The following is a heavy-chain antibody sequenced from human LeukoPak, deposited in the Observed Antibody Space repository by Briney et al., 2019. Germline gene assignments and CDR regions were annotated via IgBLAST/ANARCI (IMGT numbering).Heavy chain of an antibody. CDR2: IWYDGSNK. CDR1: GFTFSSYG. Sequence: GGSLRLSCAASGFTFSSYGMHWVRQAPGEGLEWVALIWYDGSNKKHADSVKGRFTISRDDSKNTLYLQMNSLRAEDTAVYYCAAGPAGNGHLSSYWGQGTRVTVSS. CDR3: AAGPAGNGHLSSY. J-gene: IGHJ4*02. D-gene: IGHD1-1*01. V-gene: IGHV3-33*01.